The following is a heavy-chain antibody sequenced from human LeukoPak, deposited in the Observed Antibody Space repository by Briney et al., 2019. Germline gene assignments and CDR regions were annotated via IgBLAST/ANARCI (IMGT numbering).Heavy chain of an antibody. CDR3: AGAAAAYFDY. CDR2: IYYSGST. Sequence: SETLSLTCTVSGGSISSYYWSWIRQPPGKGLEWIGYIYYSGSTNYNPSLKSRVTISVGTSKNRFSLKLSSVTAADTAVYYCAGAAAAYFDYWGQGTLVTVSS. V-gene: IGHV4-59*01. CDR1: GGSISSYY. J-gene: IGHJ4*02. D-gene: IGHD6-13*01.